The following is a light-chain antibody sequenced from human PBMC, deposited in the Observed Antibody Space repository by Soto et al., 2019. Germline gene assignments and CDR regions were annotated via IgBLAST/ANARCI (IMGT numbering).Light chain of an antibody. V-gene: IGKV4-1*01. CDR1: QSVLYSSNNKNY. Sequence: DIFMTQSPDSLAVSLGERATINGKSSQSVLYSSNNKNYLAWYQQKPGQPPKLLIYWASTPESGVPDRFSGSGSGTDFTLTISSLQAEDVAVYYCQQYYSTPPTFGPGTKVDIK. CDR2: WAS. CDR3: QQYYSTPPT. J-gene: IGKJ3*01.